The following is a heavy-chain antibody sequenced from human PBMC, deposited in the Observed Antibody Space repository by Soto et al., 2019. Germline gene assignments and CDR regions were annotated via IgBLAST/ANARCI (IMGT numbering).Heavy chain of an antibody. J-gene: IGHJ5*02. D-gene: IGHD1-26*01. CDR2: ISGSGGST. CDR3: AKTIVGAS. V-gene: IGHV3-23*01. CDR1: GFTFSSYA. Sequence: EEELLESGGGLVHPGGSLRLSCAASGFTFSSYAMSWVRQAPGKGLDWVSAISGSGGSTYYADSVKGRFTISRDNSKNTLYLQMNSLRAEDMAVYFCAKTIVGASWGQGTLVTVSS.